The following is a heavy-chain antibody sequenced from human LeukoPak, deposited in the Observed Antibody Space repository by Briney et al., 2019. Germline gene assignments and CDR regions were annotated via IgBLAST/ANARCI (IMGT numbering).Heavy chain of an antibody. Sequence: GGSLRLSCAASGFTFSSYEMNWAGQAPGKGLEGVSYISSSGSTIYYADPVKGRSTISRDNAKNSLYLQMNSLRAEDTAVYYCAELGITMIGGVWGKGTTVTISS. J-gene: IGHJ6*04. V-gene: IGHV3-48*03. CDR3: AELGITMIGGV. D-gene: IGHD3-10*01. CDR2: ISSSGSTI. CDR1: GFTFSSYE.